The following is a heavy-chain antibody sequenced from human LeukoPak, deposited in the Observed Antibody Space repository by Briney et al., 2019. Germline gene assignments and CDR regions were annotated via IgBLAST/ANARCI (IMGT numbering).Heavy chain of an antibody. V-gene: IGHV5-51*01. CDR1: GYSFTSHW. Sequence: GESLKISCKGSGYSFTSHWIGWVRQMPGKGMEWMGIIYPGDSDTRYSPSFQGQVTISADKSISTAYLQWSSLKASDTAMYYCARSSSSTSLDAFDIWGQGTMVTVSS. CDR2: IYPGDSDT. CDR3: ARSSSSTSLDAFDI. J-gene: IGHJ3*02. D-gene: IGHD2-2*01.